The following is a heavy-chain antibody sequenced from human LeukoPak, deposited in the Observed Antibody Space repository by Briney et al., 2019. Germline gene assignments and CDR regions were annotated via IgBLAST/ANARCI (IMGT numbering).Heavy chain of an antibody. Sequence: GASVKVSCKASGYTFTSYDINWVRQATGQGLEWMGWMNPNSGNTGYAQKFQGRVTITMNTSISTAYTELSSLRSEDTAVYYCARGIRSVGENYYYYYYMDVWGKGTTVTVSS. CDR1: GYTFTSYD. CDR2: MNPNSGNT. V-gene: IGHV1-8*03. D-gene: IGHD3-16*01. CDR3: ARGIRSVGENYYYYYYMDV. J-gene: IGHJ6*03.